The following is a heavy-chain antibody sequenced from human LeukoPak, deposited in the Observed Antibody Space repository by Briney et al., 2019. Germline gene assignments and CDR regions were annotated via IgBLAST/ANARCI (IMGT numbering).Heavy chain of an antibody. CDR1: GFTFTSSA. J-gene: IGHJ6*02. CDR2: IWFDGSKK. Sequence: GGSLRLSCAASGFTFTSSAMSWVRQVPGKGLEWVAQIWFDGSKKNYADSVKGRFTISRDQSKNTVSLQMNSLRAEDTALYYCAKDGQSYAPYAMDVWGQGTTVTVSS. V-gene: IGHV3-30*02. D-gene: IGHD5-18*01. CDR3: AKDGQSYAPYAMDV.